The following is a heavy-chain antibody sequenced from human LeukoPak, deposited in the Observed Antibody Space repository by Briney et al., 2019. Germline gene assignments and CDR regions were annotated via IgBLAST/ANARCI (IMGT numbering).Heavy chain of an antibody. V-gene: IGHV4-39*07. D-gene: IGHD2-21*01. CDR2: IYYSGST. CDR3: ARDAESIPKIDY. CDR1: GGSISSISYY. J-gene: IGHJ4*02. Sequence: PSETLSLTCTVSGGSISSISYYWGWIRQPPGKGLEWIGSIYYSGSTYYNPSLKSRVTISVDTSKNQFSLKLSSVTAADTAVYYCARDAESIPKIDYWGQGTLVTVSS.